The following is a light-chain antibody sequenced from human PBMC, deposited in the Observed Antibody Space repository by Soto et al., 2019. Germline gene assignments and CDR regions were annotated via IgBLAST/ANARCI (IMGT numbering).Light chain of an antibody. CDR3: QQYASSRT. Sequence: EIVLTQSPATLSLSPGERATLSCRASQSVSSYLAWYQQKPGQAPRLLIYGASIRATGIPDRFSASGSGTDFTLTISRLEPEDFAVFYCQQYASSRTFGQGTKVDNK. V-gene: IGKV3-20*01. CDR1: QSVSSY. J-gene: IGKJ1*01. CDR2: GAS.